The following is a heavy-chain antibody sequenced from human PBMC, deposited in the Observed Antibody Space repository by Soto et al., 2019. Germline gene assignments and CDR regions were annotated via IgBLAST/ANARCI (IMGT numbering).Heavy chain of an antibody. D-gene: IGHD3-10*01. CDR3: ARYYYGSGSYYIHPDYYGMDV. Sequence: SETLSLTCTVSGGAISSGGYYWSWIRQHPGKGLDWIGYIYYSGSTYYNPSLKSRVTISVDTSKNQFSLKLSSVTAADTAVYYCARYYYGSGSYYIHPDYYGMDVWGQGTTVTVSS. J-gene: IGHJ6*02. CDR1: GGAISSGGYY. V-gene: IGHV4-31*03. CDR2: IYYSGST.